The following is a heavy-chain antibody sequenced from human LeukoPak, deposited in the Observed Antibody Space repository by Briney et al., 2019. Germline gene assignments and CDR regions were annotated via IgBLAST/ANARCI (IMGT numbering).Heavy chain of an antibody. D-gene: IGHD6-6*01. CDR1: GFTFSSYG. V-gene: IGHV3-30*18. CDR3: AKDELGPFDI. CDR2: ISYDGSNK. J-gene: IGHJ3*02. Sequence: PGGSLRLSCAASGFTFSSYGMHWVRQAPGKGLEWVAVISYDGSNKYYADSVKGRFTISRDNSKNTLYLQMNSLRAEDTAVYYCAKDELGPFDIWGQGTMVTVSS.